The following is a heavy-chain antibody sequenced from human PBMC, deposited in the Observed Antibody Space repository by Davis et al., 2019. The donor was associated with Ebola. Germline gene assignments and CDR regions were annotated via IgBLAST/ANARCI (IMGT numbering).Heavy chain of an antibody. CDR1: GGSISSSSYY. CDR2: IYYSGST. D-gene: IGHD4-17*01. Sequence: SETLSLTCTVSGGSISSSSYYWGWIRQPPGKGLEWIGSIYYSGSTYYNPSLKSRVTISVDTSKNQFSLKLSSVTAADTAVYYCARDLRYYYYYGMDVWGQGTTVTVSS. J-gene: IGHJ6*02. V-gene: IGHV4-39*02. CDR3: ARDLRYYYYYGMDV.